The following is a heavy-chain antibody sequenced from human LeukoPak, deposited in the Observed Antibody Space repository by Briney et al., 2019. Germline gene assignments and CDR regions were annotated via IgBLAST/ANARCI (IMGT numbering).Heavy chain of an antibody. D-gene: IGHD2-21*02. J-gene: IGHJ4*02. CDR1: GFTFSSYS. Sequence: GGSLRLSCAASGFTFSSYSMNWVRQAPGKGLEWVSVIYSGGSTYYADSVKGRFTISRDNSKNTLYLQMNSLRAEDTAVYYCARDLDGGDRDYWGQGTLVTVSS. CDR2: IYSGGST. CDR3: ARDLDGGDRDY. V-gene: IGHV3-53*01.